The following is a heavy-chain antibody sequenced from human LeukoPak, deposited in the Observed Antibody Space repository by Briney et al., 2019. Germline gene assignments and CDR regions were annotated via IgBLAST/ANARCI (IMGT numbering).Heavy chain of an antibody. V-gene: IGHV3-11*01. CDR2: VGNSDNHI. CDR3: AREQWFRFDN. J-gene: IGHJ4*02. CDR1: GFSVSDYY. Sequence: GESLRLSCAASGFSVSDYYTSWIRQAPGKGLEWVAVVGNSDNHIDFADSVKGRFTISRDDAKNSVYLQMNSLRVEDTAIYYCAREQWFRFDNWGQGALVTVS. D-gene: IGHD3-22*01.